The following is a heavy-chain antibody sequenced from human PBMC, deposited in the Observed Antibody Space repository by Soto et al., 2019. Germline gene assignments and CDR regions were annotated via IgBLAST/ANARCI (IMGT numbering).Heavy chain of an antibody. CDR3: VRGMNPLF. J-gene: IGHJ4*01. V-gene: IGHV3-21*06. CDR1: GFTLRTYT. Sequence: PGGSLRLSCAASGFTLRTYTMNWVRQAPGKGLEWVSSISISSSDRYYADSVRGRFTISRDNAKNALYLQMNSLRADDTAVYFCVRGMNPLFGGQGTLVTVS. CDR2: ISISSSDR.